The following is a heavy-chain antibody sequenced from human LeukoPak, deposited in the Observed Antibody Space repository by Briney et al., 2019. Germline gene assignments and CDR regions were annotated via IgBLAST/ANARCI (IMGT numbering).Heavy chain of an antibody. Sequence: GGSLRLSCAASGFPFSDYYMSWIRQAPGKGLEWVAVLWYDGSNKYYADSVKGRFTISRDNSKNTLYLQMNSLRAEDTAVYYCARDRGFGEPISYGMDVWGKGTMVTVSS. V-gene: IGHV3-33*08. D-gene: IGHD3-10*01. CDR2: LWYDGSNK. J-gene: IGHJ6*04. CDR1: GFPFSDYY. CDR3: ARDRGFGEPISYGMDV.